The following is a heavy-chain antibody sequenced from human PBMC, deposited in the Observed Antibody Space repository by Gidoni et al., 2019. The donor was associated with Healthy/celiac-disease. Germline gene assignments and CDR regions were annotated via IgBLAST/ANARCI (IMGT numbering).Heavy chain of an antibody. D-gene: IGHD6-13*01. CDR3: ARDPGYSSSWIYYYYGMDV. CDR2: ISSSSSYT. CDR1: GFTFSVYY. V-gene: IGHV3-11*06. Sequence: QLQLVESGGGLVKPGGSLRLSCAASGFTFSVYYMSWIRQAPGKGLEWVSYISSSSSYTNYADSVKGRFTISRDNAKNSLYLQMNSLRAEDTAVYYCARDPGYSSSWIYYYYGMDVWGQGTTVTVSS. J-gene: IGHJ6*02.